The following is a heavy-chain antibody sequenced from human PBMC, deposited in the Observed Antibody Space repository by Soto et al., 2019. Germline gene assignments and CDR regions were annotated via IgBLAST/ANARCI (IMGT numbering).Heavy chain of an antibody. D-gene: IGHD3-3*01. V-gene: IGHV1-18*01. J-gene: IGHJ6*02. Sequence: QVQVVQSGDEVKETGASVRVSCKTSGYSFTAYGISCVRQATGQGLVRMGWISCYNGKTKYAQKVQGRVTMTTDTSISKGYMAVRSMRSDDTAIYSCARYGPPPELRFLEWHNDDYNRMDVWGQGTTVTVSS. CDR1: GYSFTAYG. CDR2: ISCYNGKT. CDR3: ARYGPPPELRFLEWHNDDYNRMDV.